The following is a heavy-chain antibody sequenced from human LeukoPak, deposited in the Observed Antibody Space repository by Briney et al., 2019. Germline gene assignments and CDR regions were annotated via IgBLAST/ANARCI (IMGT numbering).Heavy chain of an antibody. D-gene: IGHD6-13*01. J-gene: IGHJ6*02. CDR2: IWYDGSNK. V-gene: IGHV3-33*01. CDR3: ARDLAAAGKEYYYYYGMDV. Sequence: GGSLRLSCAASGFTFSSYGMHWVRQAPGKGLEWVAVIWYDGSNKYYADSVKGRFTISRDNSKNTLYLQMNSLRAEDTAVYYCARDLAAAGKEYYYYYGMDVWGQGTTVTVSS. CDR1: GFTFSSYG.